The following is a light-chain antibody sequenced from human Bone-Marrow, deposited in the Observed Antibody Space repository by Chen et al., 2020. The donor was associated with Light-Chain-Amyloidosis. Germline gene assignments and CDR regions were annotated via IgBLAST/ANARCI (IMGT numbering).Light chain of an antibody. V-gene: IGLV3-25*02. CDR3: RSADSSGTPWV. Sequence: SYDLTHPPSVSVSPGQTARTTCSGDALAKQYGFWYQQKPAPDHVLAIYKDNERPSGIPERFSGGSAGTTVALTISGVQAEDEADYYGRSADSSGTPWVFGGGTKLTVL. CDR2: KDN. J-gene: IGLJ3*02. CDR1: ALAKQY.